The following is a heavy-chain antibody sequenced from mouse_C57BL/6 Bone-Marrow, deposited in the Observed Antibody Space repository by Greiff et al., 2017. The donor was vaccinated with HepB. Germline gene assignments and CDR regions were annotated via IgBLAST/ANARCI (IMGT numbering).Heavy chain of an antibody. CDR2: ISTLANNI. J-gene: IGHJ1*03. Sequence: EVKLMESGGGLVQPGGSLKLSCAASGFTFSDYGMAWVRQDPRQGPEWVEFISTLANNINYADTVTGRFTITTENAKNTQYLEMSSLRSEDTAMYYWARPTPYWYFDVGGTGTTVTVTS. CDR1: GFTFSDYG. CDR3: ARPTPYWYFDV. V-gene: IGHV5-15*01. D-gene: IGHD4-1*02.